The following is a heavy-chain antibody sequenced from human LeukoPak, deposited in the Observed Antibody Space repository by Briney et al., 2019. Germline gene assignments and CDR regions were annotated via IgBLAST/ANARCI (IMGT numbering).Heavy chain of an antibody. V-gene: IGHV1-69*02. CDR3: GGSGSLDGGY. CDR2: IIPILGIA. Sequence: EASVKVSCKASGGTFSSYTISWVRQAPGQGLEWMGRIIPILGIANYAQKFQGRVTITADKSTSTAYMELISLRSKDTAVYYCGGSGSLDGGYWGQGTLVTVSS. J-gene: IGHJ4*02. CDR1: GGTFSSYT. D-gene: IGHD1-1*01.